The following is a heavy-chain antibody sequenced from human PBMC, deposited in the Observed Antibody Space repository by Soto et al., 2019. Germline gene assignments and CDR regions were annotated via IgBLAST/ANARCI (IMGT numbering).Heavy chain of an antibody. V-gene: IGHV3-15*01. CDR3: TTDGSRMSYYYYYMDV. J-gene: IGHJ6*02. Sequence: GGSLRLSCAASGFTFSSYSMSWVRQAPGKGLEWVGRIKRKTDGGTTDYAAPVKGRFSMSRDDSKSTLYLQMNSLKTEDTAVYYCTTDGSRMSYYYYYMDVWGQGTTVTVSS. CDR1: GFTFSSYS. CDR2: IKRKTDGGTT.